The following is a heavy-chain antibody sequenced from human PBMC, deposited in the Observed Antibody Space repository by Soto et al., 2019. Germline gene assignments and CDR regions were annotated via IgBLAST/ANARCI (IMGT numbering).Heavy chain of an antibody. CDR1: GFTFSSYG. D-gene: IGHD3-16*01. J-gene: IGHJ2*01. CDR2: IWYDGSNK. V-gene: IGHV3-33*01. Sequence: QVQLVESGGGVVQPGRSLRLSCAASGFTFSSYGMHWVRQAPGTGLEWVAVIWYDGSNKYYADSVKGRFTISRDNSKNTRYLQMNSLRAEDTAVYYGASDGGLWYFDLWGRGTLVTVSS. CDR3: ASDGGLWYFDL.